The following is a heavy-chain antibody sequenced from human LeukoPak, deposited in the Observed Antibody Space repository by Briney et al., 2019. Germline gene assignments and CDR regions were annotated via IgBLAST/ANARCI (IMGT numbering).Heavy chain of an antibody. CDR3: AKVIWSTSCPDY. Sequence: GGSLRLSCAASGFTFSSYSMNWVRQAPGKGLEWVSYISSSSSTIYYADSVKGRFTISRDDSKNTLYLQMNSLRAEDTAVYYCAKVIWSTSCPDYWGQGTLVTVSS. CDR2: ISSSSSTI. J-gene: IGHJ4*02. D-gene: IGHD2-2*01. CDR1: GFTFSSYS. V-gene: IGHV3-48*01.